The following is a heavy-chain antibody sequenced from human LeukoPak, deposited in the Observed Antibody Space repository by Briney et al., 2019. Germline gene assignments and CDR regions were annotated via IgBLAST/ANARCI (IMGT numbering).Heavy chain of an antibody. Sequence: ASVKVSCKASGYTFTGYYMHWVRQAPGQGLEWMGWMNPNSGNTGYAQKFQGRVTMTRNTSISTAYMELSSLRSEDTAVYYCARGQGAYYYDSSGYYGGVNYWGQGTLVTVSS. CDR1: GYTFTGYY. D-gene: IGHD3-22*01. V-gene: IGHV1-8*02. J-gene: IGHJ4*02. CDR2: MNPNSGNT. CDR3: ARGQGAYYYDSSGYYGGVNY.